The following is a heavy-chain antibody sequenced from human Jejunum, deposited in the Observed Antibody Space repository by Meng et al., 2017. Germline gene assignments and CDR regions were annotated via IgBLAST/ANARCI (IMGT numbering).Heavy chain of an antibody. D-gene: IGHD1-1*01. Sequence: SGPTLVTPTQTLTLTCTFSVFSLTTRGVTVAWLRQPPGKALEWLAITYAGDDQRYSPPLVNRLTITKDNSRNQELLTMSNMDPEDTGTYYSAHMAWTTAWTNAFDFWGQGILVTVSS. V-gene: IGHV2-5*02. CDR2: TYAGDDQ. CDR1: VFSLTTRGVT. J-gene: IGHJ3*01. CDR3: AHMAWTTAWTNAFDF.